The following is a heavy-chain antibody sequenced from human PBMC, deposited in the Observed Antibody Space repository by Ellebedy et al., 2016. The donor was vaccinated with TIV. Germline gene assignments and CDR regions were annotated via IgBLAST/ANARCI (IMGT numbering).Heavy chain of an antibody. CDR1: GGSFSNYY. D-gene: IGHD3-10*01. Sequence: MPSETLSLTCAVYGGSFSNYYWNWIRQLPGKGLEWIGEINHSGSTNYNPSLQSRVTISLDTSKNQFSLKLSSVTAADTAVYYCASKKDYYASGSANWFDPWGQGTLVTVSS. CDR3: ASKKDYYASGSANWFDP. V-gene: IGHV4-34*01. J-gene: IGHJ5*02. CDR2: INHSGST.